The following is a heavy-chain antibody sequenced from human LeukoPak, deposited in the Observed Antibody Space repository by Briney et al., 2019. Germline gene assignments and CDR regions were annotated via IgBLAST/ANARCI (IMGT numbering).Heavy chain of an antibody. CDR3: ARMTPLHTIGYYIDY. J-gene: IGHJ4*02. D-gene: IGHD3-3*01. CDR2: IDWDDDK. Sequence: SGPALVKPTQTLTLTCTFSGFSLNTATMCVTWIRQPPGTALEFLARIDWDDDKYYNTALRTRLTISKDTSKNVVVLTMTNVDPVDTATYFCARMTPLHTIGYYIDYWGQGTLVTVSS. CDR1: GFSLNTATMC. V-gene: IGHV2-70*11.